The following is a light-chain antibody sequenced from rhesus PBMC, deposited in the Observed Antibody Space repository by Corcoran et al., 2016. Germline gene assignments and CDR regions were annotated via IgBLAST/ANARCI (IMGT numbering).Light chain of an antibody. CDR1: ENVNNY. CDR2: KAS. V-gene: IGKV1-74*01. Sequence: DIQMTQSPSSLSASVGDRVTITCRASENVNNYLNWYQQKPGKAPKLLIYKASTLQSGVPSRFSGSGSGTDYTLTISSLQPEDFATYYCQQYDDLPLTFGGGTKVGLK. CDR3: QQYDDLPLT. J-gene: IGKJ4*01.